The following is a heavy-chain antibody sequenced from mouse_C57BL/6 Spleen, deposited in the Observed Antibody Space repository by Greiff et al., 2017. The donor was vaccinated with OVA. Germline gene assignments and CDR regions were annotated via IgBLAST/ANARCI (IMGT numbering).Heavy chain of an antibody. CDR2: IYPRSGNT. Sequence: QVQLQQSGAELARPGASVKLSCKASGYTFTSYGISWVKQRTGQGLEWIGEIYPRSGNTYYNEKFKGKATVTADKSSSTAYMELRSLTSEDSAVYVCAREGVGSSRYFGVWGTRTTVTVAS. V-gene: IGHV1-81*01. CDR3: AREGVGSSRYFGV. CDR1: GYTFTSYG. J-gene: IGHJ1*03. D-gene: IGHD1-1*01.